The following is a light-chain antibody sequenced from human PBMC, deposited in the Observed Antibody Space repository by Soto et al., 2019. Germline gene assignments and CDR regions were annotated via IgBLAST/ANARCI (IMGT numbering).Light chain of an antibody. CDR3: CSYAGSPRYV. V-gene: IGLV2-11*01. CDR1: SSDVGGYNY. Sequence: QSVLTQPRSVSGSPGQSVTISCTGTSSDVGGYNYVSWYQQHPGKAPKVMISDVSERPSGVPDRFSGSKSGNTASLTISGLQAEDEADYYCCSYAGSPRYVFGTGTKLTVL. CDR2: DVS. J-gene: IGLJ1*01.